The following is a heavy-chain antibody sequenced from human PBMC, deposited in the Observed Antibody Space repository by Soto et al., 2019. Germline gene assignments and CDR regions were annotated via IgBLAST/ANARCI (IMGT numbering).Heavy chain of an antibody. CDR1: GFPFSSYG. CDR3: AKGVVSSYYFDY. CDR2: ISYDGSNK. Sequence: VGSLILSCAASGFPFSSYGMHWVRPAPGKGLEWVAVISYDGSNKYYADSVKGRFTISRDNSKNTLYLQMNSLRAEDTAVYYCAKGVVSSYYFDYWGQGTLVTVSS. J-gene: IGHJ4*02. D-gene: IGHD2-2*01. V-gene: IGHV3-30*18.